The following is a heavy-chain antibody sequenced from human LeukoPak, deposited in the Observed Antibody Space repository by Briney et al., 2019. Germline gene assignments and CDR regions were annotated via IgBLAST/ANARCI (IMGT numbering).Heavy chain of an antibody. CDR2: ISYDGRNK. CDR3: VRGDYDILTGSY. J-gene: IGHJ4*02. V-gene: IGHV3-30*04. Sequence: GGPLRLSCAASGFTFSSYAMHWVRQAPGKGLEWMSFISYDGRNKYYVDIVKCRFTISRDNSKNTLYLQMNSLRVDDTAVYFCVRGDYDILTGSYWGQGVLITV. D-gene: IGHD3-9*01. CDR1: GFTFSSYA.